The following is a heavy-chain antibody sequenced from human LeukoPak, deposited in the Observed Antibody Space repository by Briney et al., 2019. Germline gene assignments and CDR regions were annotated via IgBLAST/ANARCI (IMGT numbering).Heavy chain of an antibody. D-gene: IGHD3-3*01. V-gene: IGHV4-4*07. CDR3: ARGPMFFGVAYCDY. Sequence: SETLSLTCTVSGGSISSYYWSWIRQPAGKGLEWIGRIYTSGSTNYDPSLKSRVTMSVDTSKNQFSLKLSSVTAADTAVYYCARGPMFFGVAYCDYWGQGTLVTVSS. J-gene: IGHJ4*02. CDR2: IYTSGST. CDR1: GGSISSYY.